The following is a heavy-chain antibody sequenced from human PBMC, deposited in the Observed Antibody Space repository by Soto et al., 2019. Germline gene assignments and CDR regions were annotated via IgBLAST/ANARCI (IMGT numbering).Heavy chain of an antibody. CDR2: IKSKTDGGTT. J-gene: IGHJ4*02. CDR1: GITFSNVW. Sequence: EVQLVESGGGLVKPGGTLRVSCAASGITFSNVWMTWVRQAPGKGLEWVGRIKSKTDGGTTDYGAPVRGRFTISRDDSKNTLYLQMNSLKTEGTAVYYCTTGRFSSSLYFDSWGQGTLVTVSS. D-gene: IGHD6-6*01. V-gene: IGHV3-15*01. CDR3: TTGRFSSSLYFDS.